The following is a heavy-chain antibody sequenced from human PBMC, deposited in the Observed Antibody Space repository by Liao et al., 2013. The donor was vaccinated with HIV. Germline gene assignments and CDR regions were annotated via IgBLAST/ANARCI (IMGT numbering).Heavy chain of an antibody. CDR2: INHGGST. V-gene: IGHV4-34*01. CDR3: ARVSSNEDWFDP. Sequence: QVQLQQWGAGLLKPSETLSLTCAVYGGSFSNYYWTWIRQPPGKGLEWIGEINHGGSTSYNPSLNSRVTISVDTSKNQFSLKLSSVTAADTAVYYCARVSSNEDWFDPWGQGTLVTVSS. CDR1: GGSFSNYY. D-gene: IGHD2-2*01. J-gene: IGHJ5*02.